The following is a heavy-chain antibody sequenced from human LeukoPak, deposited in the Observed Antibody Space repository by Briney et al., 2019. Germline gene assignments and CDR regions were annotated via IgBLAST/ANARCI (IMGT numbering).Heavy chain of an antibody. CDR3: ARDPRAAADGKADY. Sequence: ASVKVSCKASGYTLTSYAINWVRQAPGQGLEWIGRINTNTGNPTYAQDFTGRFVFSLDTSVSTTYLQITSLKPEDTAVYYCARDPRAAADGKADYWGQGTLVTVSS. J-gene: IGHJ4*02. D-gene: IGHD6-13*01. V-gene: IGHV7-4-1*02. CDR1: GYTLTSYA. CDR2: INTNTGNP.